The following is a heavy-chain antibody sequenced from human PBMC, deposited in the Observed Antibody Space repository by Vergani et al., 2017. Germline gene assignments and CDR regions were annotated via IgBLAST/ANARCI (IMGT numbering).Heavy chain of an antibody. V-gene: IGHV3-30*03. J-gene: IGHJ1*01. CDR2: ISNDGGNK. D-gene: IGHD2-15*01. CDR1: GFSFGSYG. Sequence: QVQLVESGGNVVQSGTSLRLSCAASGFSFGSYGMHWVRQSPGKGLEWVAVISNDGGNKYYADSVKGRFTIYKDNTVDMLSLQMNSLRAEDTAVYYCARDLNVGYCSGGSCYGASEYFQHWGQGTLVTVSS. CDR3: ARDLNVGYCSGGSCYGASEYFQH.